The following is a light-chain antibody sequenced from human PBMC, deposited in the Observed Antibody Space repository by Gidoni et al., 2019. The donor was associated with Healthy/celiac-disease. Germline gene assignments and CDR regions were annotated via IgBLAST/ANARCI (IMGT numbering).Light chain of an antibody. CDR3: QQYDNLLT. V-gene: IGKV1-33*01. CDR1: QDISNY. J-gene: IGKJ4*01. Sequence: DIQMTQSPSSLSASVGDRVTITCQESQDISNYLNWYQQKPGKAPKLLIYDASNLETGVPSRFSGSGSGTDFTFTISRLQPEDIATYYCQQYDNLLTFGGGTKVEIK. CDR2: DAS.